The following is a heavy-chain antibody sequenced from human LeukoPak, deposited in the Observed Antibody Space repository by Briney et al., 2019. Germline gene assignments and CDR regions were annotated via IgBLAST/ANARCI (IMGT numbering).Heavy chain of an antibody. Sequence: PSETLSLTCAVYGGSFSGYYWSWIRQPPGKGLEWIGEINHSGSANYNPSLMSRVTISLDTSKNHFSLNLSSVTAADTAVYYCARGQGTVTTHWGQGTLVTVSS. J-gene: IGHJ4*02. CDR1: GGSFSGYY. D-gene: IGHD4-17*01. V-gene: IGHV4-34*01. CDR3: ARGQGTVTTH. CDR2: INHSGSA.